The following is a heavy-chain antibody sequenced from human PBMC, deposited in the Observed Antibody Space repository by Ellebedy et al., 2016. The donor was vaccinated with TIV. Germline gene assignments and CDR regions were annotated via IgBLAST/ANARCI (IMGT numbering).Heavy chain of an antibody. V-gene: IGHV3-11*06. J-gene: IGHJ5*01. D-gene: IGHD3-10*02. CDR3: VRTDVDRGGLFDA. CDR2: ISSTSSYT. Sequence: GGSLRLSXAASGFNFSDYYMTWIRQAPGKGLQWVSFISSTSSYTNYADSVKGRFTISRDNAKNSLFLQMNSLRAEDTAVYYCVRTDVDRGGLFDAWGQGTLVSVSS. CDR1: GFNFSDYY.